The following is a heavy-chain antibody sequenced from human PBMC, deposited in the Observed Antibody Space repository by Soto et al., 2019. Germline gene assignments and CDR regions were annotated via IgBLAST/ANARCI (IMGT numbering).Heavy chain of an antibody. J-gene: IGHJ6*02. CDR2: IYHSGST. CDR1: GGSISSSNW. CDR3: ARVTGHYYYGMDV. Sequence: SETLSLTCDVSGGSISSSNWWSWVRQPPGKGLEWIGEIYHSGSTNYNPSLNSRVTISVDKSKNQFSLKLSSVTAADTAVYYCARVTGHYYYGMDVWGQGTMVTVSS. V-gene: IGHV4-4*02. D-gene: IGHD3-10*01.